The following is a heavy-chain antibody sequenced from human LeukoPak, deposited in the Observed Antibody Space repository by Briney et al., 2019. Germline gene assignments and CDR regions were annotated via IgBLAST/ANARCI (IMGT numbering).Heavy chain of an antibody. V-gene: IGHV3-74*01. CDR1: GFTFRSYW. J-gene: IGHJ4*02. Sequence: GGSLRLSCAASGFTFRSYWMHWVRQAPGKGLVWVSRIKSDGSSTIYADSVKGRFTISRDNAKNTLYLQMNGLRAEDTAVYYCTRTYYYDSIDYFDYWGQGALVTVSS. D-gene: IGHD3-22*01. CDR3: TRTYYYDSIDYFDY. CDR2: IKSDGSST.